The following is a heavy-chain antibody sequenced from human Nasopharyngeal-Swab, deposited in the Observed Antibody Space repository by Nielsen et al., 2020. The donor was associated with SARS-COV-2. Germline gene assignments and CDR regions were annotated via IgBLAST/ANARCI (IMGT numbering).Heavy chain of an antibody. D-gene: IGHD3-9*01. J-gene: IGHJ4*02. CDR2: LYYTGGT. Sequence: SETLSLTCTVSGGSITTHFWSWFRQPPGKGLEWIAYLYYTGGTYCNPSLKSRVTMSVDTSKNQFSLNLTSVTAADTAVYYCARGDYDVLTGYYSGLDYWGQGSLVTVSS. V-gene: IGHV4-59*11. CDR1: GGSITTHF. CDR3: ARGDYDVLTGYYSGLDY.